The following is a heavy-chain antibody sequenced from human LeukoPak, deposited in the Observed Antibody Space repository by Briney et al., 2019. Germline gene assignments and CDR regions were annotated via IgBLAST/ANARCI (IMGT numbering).Heavy chain of an antibody. D-gene: IGHD3-10*02. Sequence: GGSLRLSCAVSGFTFSSYAMSWVRQAPGKGLEWVSVISGSGGTTYYADSVKGRFTISRDNSKNTQYLQMNSLRAEDTAVYYCAKAVTMWQLTGNWFDPWGQGALVTVSS. CDR3: AKAVTMWQLTGNWFDP. CDR2: ISGSGGTT. J-gene: IGHJ5*02. V-gene: IGHV3-23*01. CDR1: GFTFSSYA.